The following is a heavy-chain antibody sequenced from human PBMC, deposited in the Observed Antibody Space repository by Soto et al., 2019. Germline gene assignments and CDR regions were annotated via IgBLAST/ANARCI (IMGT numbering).Heavy chain of an antibody. CDR3: ARDLRFEPPVFDY. J-gene: IGHJ4*02. CDR2: IYYSGST. Sequence: SETLALTGTISGGSISSGDYCWRWIRLPPGKGLEWIGYIYYSGSTYYNPSLKSRVTISVDTSKNQFSLKLSSVTAADTAVYYCARDLRFEPPVFDYWGQGTLVTVSS. D-gene: IGHD3-16*01. CDR1: GGSISSGDYC. V-gene: IGHV4-30-4*01.